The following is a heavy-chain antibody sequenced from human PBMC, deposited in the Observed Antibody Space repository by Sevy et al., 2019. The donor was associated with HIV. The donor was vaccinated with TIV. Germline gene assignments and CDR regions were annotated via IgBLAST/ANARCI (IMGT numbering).Heavy chain of an antibody. Sequence: GGSLRLSCAVSGFSFDSYGMTWVRQAPGKGLEWISGISGSGTRTYYADSVKGRFSISRDNSKNRLYLQMNSLRSEDTAIYYCAKRGGISDPDEIGYYFYYYNMDVWGKGTTVTVSS. CDR2: ISGSGTRT. J-gene: IGHJ6*03. D-gene: IGHD6-13*01. V-gene: IGHV3-23*01. CDR3: AKRGGISDPDEIGYYFYYYNMDV. CDR1: GFSFDSYG.